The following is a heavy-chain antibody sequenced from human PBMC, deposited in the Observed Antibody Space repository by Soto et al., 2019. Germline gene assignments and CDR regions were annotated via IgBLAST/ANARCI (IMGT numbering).Heavy chain of an antibody. Sequence: QVQLVESGGGVVQPGRSLRLSCAASGFTFSSYGMHWVRQAPGKGLEWVAVIWYDGSNKYYADSVKGRFTISRDNSKNTLYLQMNSLRAEDTAVYYCARVYGGSSWYRGLPGFLDYWGQGTLVTVSS. J-gene: IGHJ4*02. CDR3: ARVYGGSSWYRGLPGFLDY. D-gene: IGHD6-13*01. V-gene: IGHV3-33*01. CDR2: IWYDGSNK. CDR1: GFTFSSYG.